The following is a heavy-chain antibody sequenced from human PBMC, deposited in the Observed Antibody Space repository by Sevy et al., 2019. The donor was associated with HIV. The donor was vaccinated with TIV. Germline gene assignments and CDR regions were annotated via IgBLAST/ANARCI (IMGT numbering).Heavy chain of an antibody. D-gene: IGHD5-18*01. CDR1: GFTFSNYW. CDR2: IKQGGNEK. CDR3: ARGGPLVDAALIPWGMDV. J-gene: IGHJ6*02. V-gene: IGHV3-7*01. Sequence: GGSLRLSCAASGFTFSNYWMNWVRQAPGKGLEWVANIKQGGNEKYYVDSVKGRFTLSRDNAKNSVSLQMNSLGAEDTAVDYCARGGPLVDAALIPWGMDVWGQGTTVTVSS.